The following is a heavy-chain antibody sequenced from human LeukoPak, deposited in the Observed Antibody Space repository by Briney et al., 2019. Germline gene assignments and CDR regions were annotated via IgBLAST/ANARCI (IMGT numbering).Heavy chain of an antibody. CDR2: IHHDGRI. CDR3: ARLFVVRGVIRTYYFDY. CDR1: GGSIDSTNW. Sequence: SETLSLTCDVSGGSIDSTNWWNWVRQPPGKGLEWIGEIHHDGRINYNPSLKSRVTLSVDKSKNQFSLRLSSVTAADTAVYYCARLFVVRGVIRTYYFDYWGQGTLVTVSS. V-gene: IGHV4/OR15-8*01. D-gene: IGHD3-10*01. J-gene: IGHJ4*02.